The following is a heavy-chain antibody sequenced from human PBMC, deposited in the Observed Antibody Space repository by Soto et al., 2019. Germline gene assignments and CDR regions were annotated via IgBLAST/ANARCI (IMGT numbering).Heavy chain of an antibody. J-gene: IGHJ4*02. CDR3: VRGTTVETGSY. CDR2: ISAYNGNT. Sequence: QVQLVQSGAEVKKPGASVKVSCKASGYTFTSYGISWVRQAPGQGREWMGWISAYNGNTNYAQKLQARVTMTTDTATSTAYIELRSLRSDDTAVYYCVRGTTVETGSYWGQGTLVTVSS. V-gene: IGHV1-18*01. CDR1: GYTFTSYG. D-gene: IGHD4-17*01.